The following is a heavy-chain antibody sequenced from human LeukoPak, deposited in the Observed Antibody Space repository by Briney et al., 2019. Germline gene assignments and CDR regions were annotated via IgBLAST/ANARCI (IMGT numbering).Heavy chain of an antibody. CDR3: ARKAAAVDFDY. J-gene: IGHJ4*02. V-gene: IGHV1-18*04. CDR1: GYTFTSYD. D-gene: IGHD6-13*01. Sequence: ASVTVSCKASGYTFTSYDISWVRQAPGQGLEWMGWISVYNGNTNYAQKLQGRVTMTTDTSTSTAYMELRSLRSDDTAVYYCARKAAAVDFDYWGQGTPVTVSS. CDR2: ISVYNGNT.